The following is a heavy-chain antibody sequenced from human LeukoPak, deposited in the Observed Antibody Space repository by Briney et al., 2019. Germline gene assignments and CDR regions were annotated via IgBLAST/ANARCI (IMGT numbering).Heavy chain of an antibody. CDR3: ASNPPRTGDFNY. Sequence: ASVKVSCKTSGYTFTNYDINWVRQATGQGLEWMGWMGPNNGNTGYAQKFQGRVTMTRDTSINTAYMELSSLRSEDTAVYYCASNPPRTGDFNYWGQGALVTVSS. V-gene: IGHV1-8*01. D-gene: IGHD7-27*01. CDR1: GYTFTNYD. J-gene: IGHJ4*02. CDR2: MGPNNGNT.